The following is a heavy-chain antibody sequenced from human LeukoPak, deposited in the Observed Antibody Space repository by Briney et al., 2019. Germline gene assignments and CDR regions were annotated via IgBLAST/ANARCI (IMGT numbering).Heavy chain of an antibody. J-gene: IGHJ3*02. Sequence: GRSLRLSCAAPGFTFSSYAMHWVRQAPGKGLEWVAVKSYDGSNKYYADSVKGRFTISRDNSKNTLYLQMNSLRAEDTAVYYCARSRRYYGSGIQAAFDIWGQGTMVTVSS. CDR3: ARSRRYYGSGIQAAFDI. D-gene: IGHD3-10*01. CDR2: KSYDGSNK. V-gene: IGHV3-30-3*01. CDR1: GFTFSSYA.